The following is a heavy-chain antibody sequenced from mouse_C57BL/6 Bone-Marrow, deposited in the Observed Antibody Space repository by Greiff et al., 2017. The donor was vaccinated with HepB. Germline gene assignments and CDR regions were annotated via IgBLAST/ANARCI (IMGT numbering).Heavy chain of an antibody. D-gene: IGHD2-5*01. J-gene: IGHJ4*01. CDR3: AREDYSNYDYAMDY. CDR1: GYTFTSYN. CDR2: IYPGNGDT. V-gene: IGHV1-12*01. Sequence: LQESGAELVRPGASVKMSCKASGYTFTSYNMHWVKQTPRQGLEWIGAIYPGNGDTSYNQKFKGKATLTVDKSSSTAYMQLSSLTSEDSAVYFCAREDYSNYDYAMDYWGQGTSVTVSS.